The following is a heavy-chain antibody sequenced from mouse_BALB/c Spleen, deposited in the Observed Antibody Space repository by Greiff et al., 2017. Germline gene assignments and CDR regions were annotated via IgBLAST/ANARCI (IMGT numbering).Heavy chain of an antibody. Sequence: EVHLVESGGGLVQPGGSLRLSCATSGFTFTDYYMSWVRQPPGKALEWLGFIRNKANGYTTEYSASVKGRFTISRDNSQSILYLQMNTLRAEDSATYYCARDSGSSYYAMDYWGQGTSVTVSS. D-gene: IGHD1-1*01. CDR1: GFTFTDYY. V-gene: IGHV7-3*02. CDR2: IRNKANGYTT. CDR3: ARDSGSSYYAMDY. J-gene: IGHJ4*01.